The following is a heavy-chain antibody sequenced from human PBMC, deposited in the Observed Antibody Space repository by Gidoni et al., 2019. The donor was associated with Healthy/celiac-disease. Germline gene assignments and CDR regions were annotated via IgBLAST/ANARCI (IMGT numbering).Heavy chain of an antibody. CDR2: ISGSGGST. Sequence: EVQLVESGGGLVQPGGSLRLSCAASGFPFSSYAMRWVRQAQGKGLEWVSAISGSGGSTYYADSVKGRFTISRDNSKNTLYLQMNSLRAEDTAVYYCARELSSGSYLKFDYWGQGTLVTVSS. CDR1: GFPFSSYA. V-gene: IGHV3-23*04. CDR3: ARELSSGSYLKFDY. J-gene: IGHJ4*02. D-gene: IGHD3-10*01.